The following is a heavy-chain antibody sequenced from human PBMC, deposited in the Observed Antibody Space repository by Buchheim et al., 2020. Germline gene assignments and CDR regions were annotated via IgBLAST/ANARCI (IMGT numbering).Heavy chain of an antibody. CDR2: ISGGGGST. D-gene: IGHD5-18*01. V-gene: IGHV3-23*01. J-gene: IGHJ6*02. CDR3: AKHKDTAMVTPYYGMDV. Sequence: EVQVLESGGGLVQPGGSLRLSCAASGFTFSSYAMSWVRQAPGKGLEWVSAISGGGGSTDYADSVRGRFTISRANSKNTLSLQMNSLRAEDTAVYYCAKHKDTAMVTPYYGMDVWGQGTT. CDR1: GFTFSSYA.